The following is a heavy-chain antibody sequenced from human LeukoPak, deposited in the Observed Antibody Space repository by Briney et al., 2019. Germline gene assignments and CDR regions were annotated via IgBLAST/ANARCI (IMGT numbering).Heavy chain of an antibody. CDR3: ARHIGGGIEDMDV. CDR1: GGSIGTYY. J-gene: IGHJ6*03. D-gene: IGHD3-16*02. CDR2: IYVTGT. Sequence: PSETLSLTCTVSGGSIGTYYWSWVRQSPGTGLVWIGYIYVTGTRYNPYLQSRVTISVDRSRNQFFLKMTSVTAADTAVYYCARHIGGGIEDMDVWGRGTKVTVSS. V-gene: IGHV4-59*08.